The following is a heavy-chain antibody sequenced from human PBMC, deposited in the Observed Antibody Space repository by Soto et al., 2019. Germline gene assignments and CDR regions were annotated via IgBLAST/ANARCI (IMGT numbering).Heavy chain of an antibody. CDR2: INPNSGGT. V-gene: IGHV1-2*02. J-gene: IGHJ4*02. CDR3: ARGRTGTTSYFDY. Sequence: QVQLVQSGAEVKKPGASVKVSCKASGYTFTGYYLHWVRQAPGQGLEWMGWINPNSGGTNYAQKLQGRVTMTRDTSISTAYMELSRLRSDDTAVYYCARGRTGTTSYFDYWGQGNLVTVSS. CDR1: GYTFTGYY. D-gene: IGHD1-1*01.